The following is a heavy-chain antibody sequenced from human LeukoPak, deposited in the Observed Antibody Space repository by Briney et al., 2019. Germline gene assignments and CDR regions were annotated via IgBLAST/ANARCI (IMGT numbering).Heavy chain of an antibody. CDR1: GFTFSSYG. CDR3: AKEGTYYPFDY. CDR2: ISYDGSNK. D-gene: IGHD1-26*01. Sequence: PGGSLRLSCAASGFTFSSYGMHWVRQAPGKGLEWVAVISYDGSNKYYADSVKGRFTISRDNSKNTLYLQMNSLRAEDTAVYYCAKEGTYYPFDYWGQGTLVTVSS. V-gene: IGHV3-30*18. J-gene: IGHJ4*02.